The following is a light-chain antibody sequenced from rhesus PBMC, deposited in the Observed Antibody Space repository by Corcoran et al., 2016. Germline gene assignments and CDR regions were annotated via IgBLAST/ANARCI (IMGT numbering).Light chain of an antibody. CDR2: YAS. CDR1: QSVGST. V-gene: IGKV3-24*04. J-gene: IGKJ4*01. Sequence: ETVMMQSPATLSLSPGERATLSCRASQSVGSTLAWYQQTPVPAPRHLIDYASSRATGIPDRVSGSGSGTEFTLTISRLEPEDVGVYYCQKCNDWPLTCGGGTKVEIK. CDR3: QKCNDWPLT.